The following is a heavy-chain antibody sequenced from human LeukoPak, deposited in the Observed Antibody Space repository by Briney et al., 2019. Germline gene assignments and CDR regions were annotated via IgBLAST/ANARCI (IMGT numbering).Heavy chain of an antibody. J-gene: IGHJ4*02. Sequence: SETLSLTCAVYGGSFSGYYWGWIRQPPGKGLEWIGEINHSGSTNYNPSLKSRVTISVDTSKNQFSLKLSSVTAADTAVYYCAREVRGDFDYWGQGTLVTVSS. V-gene: IGHV4-34*01. CDR1: GGSFSGYY. CDR3: AREVRGDFDY. CDR2: INHSGST. D-gene: IGHD3-16*01.